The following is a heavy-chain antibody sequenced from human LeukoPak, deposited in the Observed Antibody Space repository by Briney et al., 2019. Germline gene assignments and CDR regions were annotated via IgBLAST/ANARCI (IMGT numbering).Heavy chain of an antibody. V-gene: IGHV4-4*07. Sequence: PSETLSLTCTVSGGSISSYYWSWIWQPAGKGLEWIGRIYTSGSTNYNPSLKSRVTMSVDTSKNQFSLKLSSVTAADTAVYYCARGLTYYDILTGSGALGYWGQGTLVTVSS. CDR1: GGSISSYY. CDR3: ARGLTYYDILTGSGALGY. CDR2: IYTSGST. J-gene: IGHJ4*02. D-gene: IGHD3-9*01.